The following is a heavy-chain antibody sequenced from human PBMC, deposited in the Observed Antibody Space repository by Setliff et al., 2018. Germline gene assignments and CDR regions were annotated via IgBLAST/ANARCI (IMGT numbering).Heavy chain of an antibody. CDR3: ARILVDSSGDSDYFDY. D-gene: IGHD3-22*01. V-gene: IGHV4-34*01. Sequence: SETLSLTCAVYGGSFSDYYWSWIRQPPGKGLEWIGEINPSGSTNYNPSLESRVTISVDTSKNQFSLKLSSVTAADTAVYYCARILVDSSGDSDYFDYWGQGTLVT. CDR1: GGSFSDYY. CDR2: INPSGST. J-gene: IGHJ4*02.